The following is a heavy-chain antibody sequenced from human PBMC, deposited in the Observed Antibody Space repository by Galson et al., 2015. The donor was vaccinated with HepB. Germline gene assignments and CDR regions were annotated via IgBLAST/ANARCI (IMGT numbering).Heavy chain of an antibody. V-gene: IGHV1-3*01. CDR3: ARSFGGGGSTAFDI. J-gene: IGHJ3*02. CDR2: INAGNGNT. CDR1: GYTFTSYA. Sequence: SVKVSCKASGYTFTSYAMHWVRQAPGQRLEWMGWINAGNGNTKHSQKFQGRVTITRDTSASTAYMELSSLRSEDTAVYYCARSFGGGGSTAFDIWGQGTMVTVSS. D-gene: IGHD3-16*01.